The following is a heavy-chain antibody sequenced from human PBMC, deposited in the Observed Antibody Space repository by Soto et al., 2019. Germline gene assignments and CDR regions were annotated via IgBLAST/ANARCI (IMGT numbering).Heavy chain of an antibody. CDR1: GYTLTELS. V-gene: IGHV1-24*01. CDR3: ATGFQRQIGTKYYYYGMDV. D-gene: IGHD1-1*01. Sequence: GASVKVSCKVSGYTLTELSMHWVRQAPGKGLEWMGGFDPEDGETIYAQKFQGRVTMTEDTSTDTAYMELSSLRSEDTAVYYCATGFQRQIGTKYYYYGMDVWGQGTTVTVSS. CDR2: FDPEDGET. J-gene: IGHJ6*02.